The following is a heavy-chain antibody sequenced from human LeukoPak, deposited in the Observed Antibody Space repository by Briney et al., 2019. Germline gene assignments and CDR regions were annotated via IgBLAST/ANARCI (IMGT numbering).Heavy chain of an antibody. CDR1: GGSISSYY. CDR3: ASSYSRGWWDAFDI. Sequence: NPSETLSLTCTLSGGSISSYYWSWIRQPPGKGLEWIGYIYYSGSTKYNPSLKSRVTMSVDTSKNQFSLNLTSVTAADTVVYYCASSYSRGWWDAFDIWGQGTMVTVSS. CDR2: IYYSGST. J-gene: IGHJ3*02. D-gene: IGHD6-19*01. V-gene: IGHV4-59*01.